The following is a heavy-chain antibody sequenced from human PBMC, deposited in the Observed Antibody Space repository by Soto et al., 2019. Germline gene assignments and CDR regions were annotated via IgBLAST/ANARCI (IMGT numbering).Heavy chain of an antibody. CDR1: GYIFIHYY. CDR3: ASSLLQGDF. CDR2: INPNGGST. J-gene: IGHJ4*02. D-gene: IGHD2-21*01. Sequence: QVQLVQSGAEVKKPGASVTVSCKASGYIFIHYYIHWVRQAPGQGLEWMAIINPNGGSTNYAQKFQGRVTVTSDTSTSTVSMALNSRGSDDKSVYFCASSLLQGDFWGQGTLVTVSS. V-gene: IGHV1-46*01.